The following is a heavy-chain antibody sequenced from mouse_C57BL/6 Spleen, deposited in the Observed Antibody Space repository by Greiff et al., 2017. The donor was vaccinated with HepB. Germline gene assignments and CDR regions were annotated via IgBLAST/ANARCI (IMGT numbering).Heavy chain of an antibody. CDR2: INPNNGGT. Sequence: VQLQQSGPELVKPGASVKISCKASGYTFTDYYMNWVKQSHGKSLEWIGDINPNNGGTSYNQKFKGKATLTVDKSSSTAYMELRSLTSEDSAVYYCARRGYSNYVSYAMDYWGQGTSVTVSS. J-gene: IGHJ4*01. V-gene: IGHV1-26*01. D-gene: IGHD2-5*01. CDR1: GYTFTDYY. CDR3: ARRGYSNYVSYAMDY.